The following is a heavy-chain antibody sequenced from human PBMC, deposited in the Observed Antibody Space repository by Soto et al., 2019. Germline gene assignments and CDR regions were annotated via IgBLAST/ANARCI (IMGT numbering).Heavy chain of an antibody. V-gene: IGHV4-30-4*01. CDR2: IYYSGST. Sequence: SETLSLTCTVSGGSISSGDYYWSWIRQPPGKGLEWIGYIYYSGSTYYNPSLKSRVTISVDTSKNQFSLKLSSVTAADTAVYYCARGLSSGGSYLFDYWGQGTLVTVSS. D-gene: IGHD1-26*01. CDR3: ARGLSSGGSYLFDY. J-gene: IGHJ4*02. CDR1: GGSISSGDYY.